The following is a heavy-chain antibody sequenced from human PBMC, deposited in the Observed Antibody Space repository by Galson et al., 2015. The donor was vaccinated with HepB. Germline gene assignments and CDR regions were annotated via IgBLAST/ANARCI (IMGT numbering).Heavy chain of an antibody. CDR2: ISGSGTTI. V-gene: IGHV3-48*04. CDR1: TFIFRTYS. CDR3: VFLRGNDLKPLDY. Sequence: SLRLSCAASTFIFRTYSMYWVRQAPGKGLEWISYISGSGTTIYYADSVKGRFTISRDNAKNSLYLQMSNLRVDDTAVYYCVFLRGNDLKPLDYWGQGTLVTVSS. J-gene: IGHJ4*02. D-gene: IGHD3/OR15-3a*01.